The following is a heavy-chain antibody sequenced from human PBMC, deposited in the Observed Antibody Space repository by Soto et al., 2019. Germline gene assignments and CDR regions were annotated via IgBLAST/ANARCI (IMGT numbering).Heavy chain of an antibody. CDR3: ARDDRIAAAGSYYYHGMDV. CDR2: ISYDGSNK. D-gene: IGHD6-13*01. J-gene: IGHJ6*02. Sequence: QVQLVESGGGVVQPGRSLRLSCAASGFTFSSYAMHWVRQAPGKGLEWVAVISYDGSNKYYADSVKGRFTISRDNSKNTLYLQMNSLRAEDTAVYYCARDDRIAAAGSYYYHGMDVWGQGTTVTVSS. V-gene: IGHV3-30-3*01. CDR1: GFTFSSYA.